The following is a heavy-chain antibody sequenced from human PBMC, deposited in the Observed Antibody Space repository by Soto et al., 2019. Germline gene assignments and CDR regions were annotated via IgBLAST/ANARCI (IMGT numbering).Heavy chain of an antibody. D-gene: IGHD5-12*01. V-gene: IGHV4-4*02. CDR2: IFYSGST. J-gene: IGHJ4*02. CDR1: GGSISSNNW. CDR3: ARRIVATETFDY. Sequence: SETLSLTCAVSGGSISSNNWWSWVRQSPGKGLEWIGEIFYSGSTHYSPSLKSRVTISVDNSKNHFSLNLTSVTAADTAVYYCARRIVATETFDYWGQGTLVTV.